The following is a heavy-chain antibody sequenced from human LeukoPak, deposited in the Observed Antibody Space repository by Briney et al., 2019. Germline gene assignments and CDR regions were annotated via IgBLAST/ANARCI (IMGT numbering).Heavy chain of an antibody. CDR1: GGSISNYY. Sequence: SETLSLTCTVSGGSISNYYWSWIRQPAGKGLEWIGRINTSGSSNYNPFLKSRVTMSVDTSKNQFSLKLSYVTAADTAVYYCAREVSVGPIRTLDPWGQGTLVTVSS. CDR3: AREVSVGPIRTLDP. J-gene: IGHJ5*02. V-gene: IGHV4-4*07. CDR2: INTSGSS. D-gene: IGHD1-26*01.